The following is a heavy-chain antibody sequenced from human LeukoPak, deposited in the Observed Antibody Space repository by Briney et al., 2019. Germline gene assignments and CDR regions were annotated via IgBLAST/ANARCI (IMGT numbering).Heavy chain of an antibody. Sequence: SEILSLTCAVTGYSISYGYYWGWIRQPPGKGLEWIGSIYHSGSTYYNPSLKSRVTISVDTSKNQFSLNLGSVTAADTAVYYCARDLRSGSYLNWFDPWGQGTLVTVSS. D-gene: IGHD3-10*01. CDR2: IYHSGST. CDR3: ARDLRSGSYLNWFDP. J-gene: IGHJ5*02. CDR1: GYSISYGYY. V-gene: IGHV4-38-2*02.